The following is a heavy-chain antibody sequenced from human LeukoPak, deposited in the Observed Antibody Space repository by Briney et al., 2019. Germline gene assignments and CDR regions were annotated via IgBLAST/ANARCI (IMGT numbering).Heavy chain of an antibody. J-gene: IGHJ4*02. CDR2: IYPGDSDT. CDR3: ARRLDYYDSSEDYFDY. V-gene: IGHV5-51*01. CDR1: GYSFTSYW. Sequence: GESLKISCKGSGYSFTSYWIGWVRQMPGKGLEWMGIIYPGDSDTRYSPSFQGQVTISADKSISTAYLQWSSLKASDTAMYYCARRLDYYDSSEDYFDYWGQGTLVTVSS. D-gene: IGHD3-22*01.